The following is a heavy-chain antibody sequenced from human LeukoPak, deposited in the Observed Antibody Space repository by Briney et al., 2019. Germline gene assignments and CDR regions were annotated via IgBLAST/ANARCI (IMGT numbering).Heavy chain of an antibody. Sequence: QPGGSLRLSCAVSGFPFSNSCMYWVRQAPGKGLEGVANINKDGGGISYVDSVKGRFIISRDNARNSLYLQMNSLRVEDTAVYFCAGGNSMDVWGKGTAVTVSS. CDR1: GFPFSNSC. J-gene: IGHJ6*04. CDR2: INKDGGGI. V-gene: IGHV3-7*03. D-gene: IGHD1/OR15-1a*01. CDR3: AGGNSMDV.